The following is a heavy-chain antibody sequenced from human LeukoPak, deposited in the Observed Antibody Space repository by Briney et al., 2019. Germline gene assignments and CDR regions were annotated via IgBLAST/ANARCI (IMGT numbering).Heavy chain of an antibody. J-gene: IGHJ4*02. CDR1: GFTFSSYA. Sequence: GGSLRLSCAASGFTFSSYAMIWVRQAPGKGLEWVSVISGNGDTTYYADSGKGRFTISRDNSRNTVYLQMNSLRGDDTAVYYCVKDVNWSTYWGQGTLVTVSS. CDR2: ISGNGDTT. CDR3: VKDVNWSTY. D-gene: IGHD1-1*01. V-gene: IGHV3-23*01.